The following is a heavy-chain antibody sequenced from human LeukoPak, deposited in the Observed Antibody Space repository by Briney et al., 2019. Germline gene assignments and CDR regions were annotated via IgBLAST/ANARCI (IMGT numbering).Heavy chain of an antibody. V-gene: IGHV6-1*01. J-gene: IGHJ3*02. CDR2: TYYKSKWYN. Sequence: SQTLSLTCAISGDSVSSNSAAWNWIRQSPSRGLEWLGRTYYKSKWYNDYAVSVKSRITINPDTSKNQFSLQLNSVTPEDTAVYYCARSPAGSGWAPDAFDIWGQGTMVTVSS. D-gene: IGHD6-19*01. CDR3: ARSPAGSGWAPDAFDI. CDR1: GDSVSSNSAA.